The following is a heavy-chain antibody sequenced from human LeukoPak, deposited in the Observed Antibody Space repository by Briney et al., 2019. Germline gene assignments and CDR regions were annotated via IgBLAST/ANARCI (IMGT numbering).Heavy chain of an antibody. CDR2: INDDETST. Sequence: GGSLRLSCAASGFSFSSSWMHWVRQAPGKGLVWVSRINDDETSTGYADSVKGRFTISRDNAKNTLYLQMNSLRAEDTAVYYCARDESITIFGVVIIPAYRYYYMDVWGKGTTVTVSS. J-gene: IGHJ6*03. V-gene: IGHV3-74*01. CDR3: ARDESITIFGVVIIPAYRYYYMDV. CDR1: GFSFSSSW. D-gene: IGHD3-3*01.